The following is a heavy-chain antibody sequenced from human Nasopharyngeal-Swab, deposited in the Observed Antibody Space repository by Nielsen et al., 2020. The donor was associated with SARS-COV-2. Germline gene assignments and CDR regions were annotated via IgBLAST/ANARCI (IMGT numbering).Heavy chain of an antibody. CDR2: VYSGGST. Sequence: GESLKISCAASGIFVSGNYMNWVRQAPGMGLEWVSVVYSGGSTFYADSVKGRFTISRDNTKKSLYLQMNSLRVEDTAVYYCARLGTESYHYYSLDVWGQGTTVTVSS. V-gene: IGHV3-53*01. CDR3: ARLGTESYHYYSLDV. J-gene: IGHJ6*02. CDR1: GIFVSGNY. D-gene: IGHD1-1*01.